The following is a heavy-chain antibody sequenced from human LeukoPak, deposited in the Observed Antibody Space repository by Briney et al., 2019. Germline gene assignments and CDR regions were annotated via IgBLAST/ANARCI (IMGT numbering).Heavy chain of an antibody. Sequence: GGSLRLSCAASGFTFSSYNMNWVRQAPGKGLEWVSSIISSSSGSSIYYADSVKGRFTISRDNAKNSLYLQMNSVRAEDTAVYYCARDFDRYGDFHLFDYWGQGTLVTVSS. CDR2: IISSSSGSSI. CDR3: ARDFDRYGDFHLFDY. J-gene: IGHJ4*02. CDR1: GFTFSSYN. V-gene: IGHV3-21*01. D-gene: IGHD4-17*01.